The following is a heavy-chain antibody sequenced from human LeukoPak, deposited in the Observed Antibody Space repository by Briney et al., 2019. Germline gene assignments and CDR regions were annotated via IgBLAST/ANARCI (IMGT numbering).Heavy chain of an antibody. CDR3: ARGKGYFDY. CDR1: GFTSTKYD. CDR2: ISDSGDIT. J-gene: IGHJ4*02. Sequence: GGSLRLSCAVSGFTSTKYDMSWVRQAPGKGLEWVSGISDSGDITYYADSVKGRFTISRDNSKNMLHLQMNSLRADDTAVYYCARGKGYFDYWGQGTLVTVSS. V-gene: IGHV3-23*01.